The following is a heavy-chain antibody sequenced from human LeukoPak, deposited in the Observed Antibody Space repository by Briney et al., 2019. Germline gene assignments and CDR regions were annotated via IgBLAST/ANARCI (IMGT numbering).Heavy chain of an antibody. D-gene: IGHD1-1*01. V-gene: IGHV3-23*01. CDR2: ITGSGTGT. Sequence: GGPLRLSCAASGFTFSSDAMSWVRQAPGKGLEWVSAITGSGTGTYYADSVKGRFTISRDDSKNTLYLQMNSLRAEDTAVYYCARMGKGTLDYWGQGTLVTVSS. CDR1: GFTFSSDA. J-gene: IGHJ4*02. CDR3: ARMGKGTLDY.